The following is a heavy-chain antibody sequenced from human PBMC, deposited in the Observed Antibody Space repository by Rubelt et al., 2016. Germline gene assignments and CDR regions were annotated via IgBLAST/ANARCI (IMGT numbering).Heavy chain of an antibody. CDR1: GLTFDNFA. Sequence: EVRLLESGGGSVQPGESLRLSCEASGLTFDNFAMNWVRQLPGKGLEWVSRLNSDGSSTFYADSVQGRFTISGDISKNTLYWQMNSLRAEDTAVYYCARPGYIDSWGQGTLVTVSS. V-gene: IGHV3-23*01. CDR2: LNSDGSST. CDR3: ARPGYIDS. J-gene: IGHJ4*02. D-gene: IGHD5-12*01.